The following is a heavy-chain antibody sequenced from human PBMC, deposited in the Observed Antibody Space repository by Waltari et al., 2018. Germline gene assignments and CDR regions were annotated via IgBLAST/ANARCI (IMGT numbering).Heavy chain of an antibody. CDR3: ARDKAAASVTSDY. D-gene: IGHD6-13*01. V-gene: IGHV1-18*01. J-gene: IGHJ4*02. CDR1: GYTFTSYG. CDR2: VIYSNGNT. Sequence: QVQLVQSGPEVKKPGASVKVSCKASGYTFTSYGINWVRQAPGQGLEWMGWVIYSNGNTVYAQVRQGRVTITTDTSTSTAYMALRSLRSDDTAVYYCARDKAAASVTSDYWGQGTLVTVSS.